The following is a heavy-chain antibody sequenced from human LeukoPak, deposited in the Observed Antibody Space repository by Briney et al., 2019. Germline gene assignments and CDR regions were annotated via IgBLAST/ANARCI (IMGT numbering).Heavy chain of an antibody. Sequence: GGSLRLSCAASGFTFSSYEMNWVRQAPGKGLEWVSYISGSGRTIHQADSVKGRFTISRDNAKNSLYLQMNSLRAEDTAVYYCARSPTTTSYCSSTSCSPRGRFDPWGQGTLVTVSS. J-gene: IGHJ5*02. CDR2: ISGSGRTI. D-gene: IGHD2-2*01. CDR1: GFTFSSYE. CDR3: ARSPTTTSYCSSTSCSPRGRFDP. V-gene: IGHV3-48*03.